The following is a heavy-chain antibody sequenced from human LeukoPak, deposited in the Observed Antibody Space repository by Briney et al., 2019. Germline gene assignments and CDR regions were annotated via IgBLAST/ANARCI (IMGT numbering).Heavy chain of an antibody. CDR2: IYYSGST. CDR1: GGSISSYY. CDR3: ARLASGSYGPLTPFDY. D-gene: IGHD1-26*01. Sequence: SETVSLTCIVSGGSISSYYWSWIRQPPGKGLEWIGDIYYSGSTNYNPSLKSRVTISVDTSKNQFSLRLSSVTAADTAVYYSARLASGSYGPLTPFDYWGQGTLVTVSS. J-gene: IGHJ4*02. V-gene: IGHV4-59*08.